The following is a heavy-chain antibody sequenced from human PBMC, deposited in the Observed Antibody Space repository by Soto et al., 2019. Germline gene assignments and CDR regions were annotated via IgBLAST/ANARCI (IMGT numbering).Heavy chain of an antibody. CDR2: LIPIFGTA. D-gene: IGHD5-12*01. Sequence: QVQLVQSGAEVKKPGSSEKVSCKASGGTFRSYAISWVRQAPGQGLEWMGGLIPIFGTANYAKKFQGRVTITADESTSTAYMELSSLRSEDTAVYYCARGGEGGYSGYDDYYYYYGMDVWGKGTTVTVSS. CDR3: ARGGEGGYSGYDDYYYYYGMDV. J-gene: IGHJ6*04. V-gene: IGHV1-69*01. CDR1: GGTFRSYA.